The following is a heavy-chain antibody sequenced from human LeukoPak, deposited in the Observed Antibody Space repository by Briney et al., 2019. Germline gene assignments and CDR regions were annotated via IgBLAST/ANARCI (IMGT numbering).Heavy chain of an antibody. CDR3: ARRGPGGRAFDI. CDR2: IYYSGST. D-gene: IGHD3-10*01. Sequence: SETLSLTCTVSGGSISSYYWSWIRQPPGKGLEWIGYIYYSGSTKYNPSLKSRVTISVDTSMNQFSLRLKSMTAADTAVYYCARRGPGGRAFDIWGQGTMVPVSS. CDR1: GGSISSYY. V-gene: IGHV4-59*08. J-gene: IGHJ3*02.